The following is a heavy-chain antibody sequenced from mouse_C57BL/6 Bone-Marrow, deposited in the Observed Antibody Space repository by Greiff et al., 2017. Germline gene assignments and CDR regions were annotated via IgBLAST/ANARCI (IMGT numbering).Heavy chain of an antibody. CDR1: GYTFTSYW. V-gene: IGHV1-74*01. Sequence: QVQLQQPGAELVKPGASVKVSCKASGYTFTSYWMHWVKQRPGQGLEWIGRLHPSDSAPNYNHKFKGKATLTVDKSSSTAYMQRSSLTSDDSAVYYCAIGYDLWYFDVWGTGTTVTVAS. D-gene: IGHD2-3*01. CDR3: AIGYDLWYFDV. J-gene: IGHJ1*03. CDR2: LHPSDSAP.